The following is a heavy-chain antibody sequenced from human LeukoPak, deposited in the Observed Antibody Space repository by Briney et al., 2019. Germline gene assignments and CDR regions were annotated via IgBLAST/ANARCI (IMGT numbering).Heavy chain of an antibody. V-gene: IGHV4-34*01. CDR2: INHSGST. CDR1: GVSFSGYY. Sequence: SETLSLTCAVYGVSFSGYYWRWIRQPPGKGLEWIGEINHSGSTNYNPSLKSRVTISVDTSKNQFSLKLSSVTAADTAVYYCARVSGYSGSYYGYWGQGTLVTVSS. J-gene: IGHJ4*02. D-gene: IGHD1-26*01. CDR3: ARVSGYSGSYYGY.